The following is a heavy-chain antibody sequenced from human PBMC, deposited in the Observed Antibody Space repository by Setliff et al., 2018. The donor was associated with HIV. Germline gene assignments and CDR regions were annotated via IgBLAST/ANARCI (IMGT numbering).Heavy chain of an antibody. J-gene: IGHJ2*01. D-gene: IGHD4-17*01. V-gene: IGHV3-49*04. CDR1: GFTFGDYA. CDR2: IRSKAYGGTT. Sequence: SLKISCAASGFTFGDYALSWVRQAPGKGLEWVGFIRSKAYGGTTEYAASLKGRFTISRDDSKSIAYLQMNSLKTEDTAVYYCTRDAEPYGDYGNLKYFDLWGRGTLVTVSS. CDR3: TRDAEPYGDYGNLKYFDL.